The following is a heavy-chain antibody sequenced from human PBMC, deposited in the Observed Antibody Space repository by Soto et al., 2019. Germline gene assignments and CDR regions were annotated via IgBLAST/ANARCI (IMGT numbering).Heavy chain of an antibody. V-gene: IGHV3-74*01. J-gene: IGHJ1*01. Sequence: EVQLVESGGGLVQTGGSLRLSCAASGFSFSTYWMHWVRQGPGKGLVWVSRIDHDGRSTSYADSVKGRFTISRDNAKNTLSLQMNSLTVEDTGVYYCVRKAGASYMPAEYFQLWGQGTLVTVSS. CDR1: GFSFSTYW. CDR2: IDHDGRST. D-gene: IGHD2-2*01. CDR3: VRKAGASYMPAEYFQL.